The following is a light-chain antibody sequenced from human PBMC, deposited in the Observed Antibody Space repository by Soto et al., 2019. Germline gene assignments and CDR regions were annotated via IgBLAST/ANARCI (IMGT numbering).Light chain of an antibody. CDR2: DAS. V-gene: IGKV3-20*01. J-gene: IGKJ1*01. Sequence: EIVLTQSPGTLSLSPWERATLSCRASQSVSSSYLAWYQQKPGQAPRLLIFDASRRATGIADRFSGSGSGIDFTLTVNRLEPGDFAVYYCQQYGSLPFTFGQGTRWIS. CDR3: QQYGSLPFT. CDR1: QSVSSSY.